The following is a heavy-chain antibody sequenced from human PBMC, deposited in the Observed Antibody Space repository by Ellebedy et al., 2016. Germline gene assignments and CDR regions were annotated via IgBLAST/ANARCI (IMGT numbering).Heavy chain of an antibody. V-gene: IGHV3-72*01. J-gene: IGHJ4*02. CDR1: GFTFSDHY. Sequence: GGSLRLXCAASGFTFSDHYMDWVRQAPGKGLEWVGRSINKVNSYTTEYAASVKGRFTISRDNSQNSLYLQMNSLKTEDTAVYYCARVQYGNSLDWGQGTRVSVAS. CDR2: SINKVNSYTT. D-gene: IGHD4-23*01. CDR3: ARVQYGNSLD.